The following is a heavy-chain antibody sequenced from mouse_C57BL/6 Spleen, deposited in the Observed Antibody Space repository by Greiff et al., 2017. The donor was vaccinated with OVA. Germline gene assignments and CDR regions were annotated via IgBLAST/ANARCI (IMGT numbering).Heavy chain of an antibody. CDR2: IDPETGGT. Sequence: VQLQQSGAELVRPGASVTLSCKASGYTFTDYEMHWVKQTPVHGLEWIGAIDPETGGTAYNQKFKGKAILTADKSSSTAYMELRSLTSEDSAVYYCTRDYGSSYPYFDVWGIGTTVTVSS. D-gene: IGHD1-1*01. CDR1: GYTFTDYE. V-gene: IGHV1-15*01. J-gene: IGHJ1*03. CDR3: TRDYGSSYPYFDV.